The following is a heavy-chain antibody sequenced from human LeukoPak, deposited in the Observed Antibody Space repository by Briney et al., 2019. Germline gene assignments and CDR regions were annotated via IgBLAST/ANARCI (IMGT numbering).Heavy chain of an antibody. CDR2: ISAYNGDT. CDR1: GYTFTSYT. V-gene: IGHV1-18*01. Sequence: ASVKVSCKASGYTFTSYTIMWARQAPGQGLEWMGYISAYNGDTYYVQKFQGRATMTTDTSTSTAFMELRSLRSDDTAIYYCARVKIFGVAISNWFDPWGQGTLVTVSS. CDR3: ARVKIFGVAISNWFDP. J-gene: IGHJ5*02. D-gene: IGHD3-3*01.